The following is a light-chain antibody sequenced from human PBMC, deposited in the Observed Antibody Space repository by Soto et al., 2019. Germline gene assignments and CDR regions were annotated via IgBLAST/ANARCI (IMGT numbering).Light chain of an antibody. CDR1: TSDVGGYNY. CDR2: DVS. V-gene: IGLV2-11*01. Sequence: QSVLTQPRSASGSPGQSITISCTGTTSDVGGYNYVSWYQQHPAKAPKLIIVDVSKRPSGVPNRFSGSKCGNTSSLTISGLRAEDEADYYCCSYVGRNTYVFGTGTKVTVL. J-gene: IGLJ1*01. CDR3: CSYVGRNTYV.